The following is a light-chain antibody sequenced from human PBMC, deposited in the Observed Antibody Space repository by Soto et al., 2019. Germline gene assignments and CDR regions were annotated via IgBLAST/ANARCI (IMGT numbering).Light chain of an antibody. CDR3: QQYNNWPPWT. CDR1: QSVSSN. Sequence: EIVMTQSPATLSVSPGERATLSCRARQSVSSNLARSHQKPGQAPRLLISGAATRATGIPARFSGSGSGTEFTLTISSRQYEYFAVYYGQQYNNWPPWTFGQGTNVEIK. V-gene: IGKV3-15*01. J-gene: IGKJ1*01. CDR2: GAA.